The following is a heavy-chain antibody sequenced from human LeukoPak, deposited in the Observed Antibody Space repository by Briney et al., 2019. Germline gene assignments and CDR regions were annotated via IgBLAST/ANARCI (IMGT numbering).Heavy chain of an antibody. Sequence: AETLSLTCTVSGYSISSGYYWGWIRQPPGKGLEWIGSINYSGSTYYNPSLKSRVTISVDTSKNQFSLKLSSVTAADTAVYYCARGGYSGYVAWFDPWGQGTLVTVSS. CDR3: ARGGYSGYVAWFDP. D-gene: IGHD5-12*01. CDR2: INYSGST. J-gene: IGHJ5*02. V-gene: IGHV4-38-2*02. CDR1: GYSISSGYY.